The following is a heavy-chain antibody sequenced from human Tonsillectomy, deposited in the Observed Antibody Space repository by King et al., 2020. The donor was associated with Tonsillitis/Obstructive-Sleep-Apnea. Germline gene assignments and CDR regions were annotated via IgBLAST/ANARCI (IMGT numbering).Heavy chain of an antibody. CDR2: ISGSGGST. Sequence: VQLVESGGGLVQPGGSLRLSCAASGFTFSSYAMSWVRQAPGKGLEWVSAISGSGGSTYYADSVKGRFTISRDNSKNTLYLKMNSLRAEDTAVYYCAKDGGRAGENYYCYYGVDVWGQGTTVTVSS. CDR3: AKDGGRAGENYYCYYGVDV. J-gene: IGHJ6*02. V-gene: IGHV3-23*04. CDR1: GFTFSSYA. D-gene: IGHD7-27*01.